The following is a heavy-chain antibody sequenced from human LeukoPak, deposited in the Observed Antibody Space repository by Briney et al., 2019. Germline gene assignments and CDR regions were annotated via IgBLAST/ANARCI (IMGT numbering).Heavy chain of an antibody. D-gene: IGHD3-3*01. CDR1: GFPFSSYT. Sequence: GGSLRLSWAASGFPFSSYTMTWVRQAQGKGLEGVSYISSSSSTIYYADSVKGRFTISRDNAKNSLYLQMNSLRAEDTAVYYCARDLRFLEWPPFDYWGQGTLVTVSS. V-gene: IGHV3-48*01. CDR2: ISSSSSTI. CDR3: ARDLRFLEWPPFDY. J-gene: IGHJ4*02.